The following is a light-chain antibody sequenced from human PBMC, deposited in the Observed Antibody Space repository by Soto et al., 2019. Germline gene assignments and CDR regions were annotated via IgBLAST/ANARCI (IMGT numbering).Light chain of an antibody. J-gene: IGLJ1*01. CDR2: GNS. CDR1: SSNIGAGYD. CDR3: QSYDSSLSAYV. V-gene: IGLV1-40*01. Sequence: QSVLTQPPSVSWAPGQRVTISCTGSSSNIGAGYDVHWYQQLPGTAPKLLIYGNSNRPSGVPDRFSGSKSGTSASLAITGLQAEDEADYYCQSYDSSLSAYVFGTGTKLTVL.